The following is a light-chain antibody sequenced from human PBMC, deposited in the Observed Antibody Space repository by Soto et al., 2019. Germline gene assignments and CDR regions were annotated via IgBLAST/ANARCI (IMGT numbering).Light chain of an antibody. Sequence: DIVMTQTPDSLAVSLGERATINCKSSQSVLYSSNNKNYLAWYQQKPGQPPKLLIYWASTRESGVPDRFSGSGSATDLILIVSRLQAEEVAIFLCLQDYGTPPTFGGGTKVQIK. V-gene: IGKV4-1*01. CDR3: LQDYGTPPT. CDR1: QSVLYSSNNKNY. CDR2: WAS. J-gene: IGKJ4*01.